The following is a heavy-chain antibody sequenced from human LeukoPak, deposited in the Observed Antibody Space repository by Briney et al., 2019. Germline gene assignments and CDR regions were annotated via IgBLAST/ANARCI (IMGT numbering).Heavy chain of an antibody. CDR1: GFTFNSYG. J-gene: IGHJ4*02. V-gene: IGHV3-30*02. CDR2: IMFDGGNR. D-gene: IGHD6-13*01. CDR3: AKEEISTAGPYDF. Sequence: PGGSLRLSCAASGFTFNSYGMHWVRQAPGKGLEWVGLIMFDGGNRYYTDSVKGRFTISRDNSKNTLFLQMKSLSAEDTAIYYCAKEEISTAGPYDFWGQGALVTVSS.